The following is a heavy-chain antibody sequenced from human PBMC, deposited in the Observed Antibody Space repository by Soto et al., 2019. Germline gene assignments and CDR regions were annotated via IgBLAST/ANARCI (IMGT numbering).Heavy chain of an antibody. CDR3: TAVGRITMVRGVIIRPDY. V-gene: IGHV3-15*01. CDR1: GFTFSNAW. D-gene: IGHD3-10*01. CDR2: IKSKTDGGTT. J-gene: IGHJ4*02. Sequence: VGSLRLSCAASGFTFSNAWMSWVRQAPGKGLEWVGRIKSKTDGGTTDYAAPVKGRFTISRDDSKNTLYLQMNSLKTEDTAVYYCTAVGRITMVRGVIIRPDYWGQGTLVTVSS.